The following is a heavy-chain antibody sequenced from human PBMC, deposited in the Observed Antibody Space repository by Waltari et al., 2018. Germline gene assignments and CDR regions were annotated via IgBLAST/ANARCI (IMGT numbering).Heavy chain of an antibody. CDR2: IYSGGST. J-gene: IGHJ4*02. CDR1: GGSFSGYY. Sequence: VQLQQWGAGLLKPSETLSLTCAVYGGSFSGYYWSWIRQPPGKGLEWVSVIYSGGSTYYADSVKGRFTISRDNSKNTLYLQMNSLRAEDTAVYYCARNSGRRPTGLDYWGQGTLVTVSS. V-gene: IGHV3-53*01. CDR3: ARNSGRRPTGLDY. D-gene: IGHD1-26*01.